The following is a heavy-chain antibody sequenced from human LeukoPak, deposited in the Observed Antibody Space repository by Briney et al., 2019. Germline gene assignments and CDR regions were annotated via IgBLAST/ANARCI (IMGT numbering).Heavy chain of an antibody. Sequence: PGGSLRLSCAASGFTFSSYSMNWVRQAPGKGLEWVSYISSSSSTICYAESVKGRFTISRDTAKNSLYLQMNSLRDEDTAVYYCARDKYSVGYYYDSSTDAFDIWGQGTMVTVSS. CDR2: ISSSSSTI. CDR3: ARDKYSVGYYYDSSTDAFDI. J-gene: IGHJ3*02. CDR1: GFTFSSYS. D-gene: IGHD3-22*01. V-gene: IGHV3-48*02.